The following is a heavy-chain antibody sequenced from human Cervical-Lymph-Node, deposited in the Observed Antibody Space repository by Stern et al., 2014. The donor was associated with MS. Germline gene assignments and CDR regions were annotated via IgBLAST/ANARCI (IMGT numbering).Heavy chain of an antibody. V-gene: IGHV4-59*01. CDR3: ARVTIAAAGNYYYYGMDV. J-gene: IGHJ6*02. D-gene: IGHD6-13*01. Sequence: QLQLQESGPGLVKPSETLSLTCTVSGGSISSYYWSWIRQPPGKGLEWIGYIYYSGSTNYNPSLKSRVTISVDTSKNQFSLKLSSVTAADTAVYYCARVTIAAAGNYYYYGMDVWGQGTTVTVSS. CDR2: IYYSGST. CDR1: GGSISSYY.